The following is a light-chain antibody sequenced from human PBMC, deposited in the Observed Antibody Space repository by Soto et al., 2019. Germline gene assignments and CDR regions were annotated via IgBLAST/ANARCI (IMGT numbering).Light chain of an antibody. J-gene: IGKJ5*01. V-gene: IGKV3D-20*02. CDR2: GAS. Sequence: EIVMTQSPATLSVSPGEGATLSCRSSQTVTISYLAWYQHKPGQAPRLLIYGASIRATGIPARFSGSGSGTDFTLTISSLEPEDFAVYYCQHRMNWPLTFGQGTRLEIK. CDR3: QHRMNWPLT. CDR1: QTVTISY.